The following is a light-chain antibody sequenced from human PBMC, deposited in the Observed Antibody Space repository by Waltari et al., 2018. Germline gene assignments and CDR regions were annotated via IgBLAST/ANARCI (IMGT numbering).Light chain of an antibody. CDR1: QTVSRNQ. Sequence: EIVLTQSPGTQSLSPGDRATLSCRASQTVSRNQLAWYQQKPGQAPRLLIYGASDRATGIPDRFSGRGSGTDFSLTINILEPEDCAVYYCQQYGNSPYNFGQGSKLEI. CDR3: QQYGNSPYN. J-gene: IGKJ2*01. CDR2: GAS. V-gene: IGKV3-20*01.